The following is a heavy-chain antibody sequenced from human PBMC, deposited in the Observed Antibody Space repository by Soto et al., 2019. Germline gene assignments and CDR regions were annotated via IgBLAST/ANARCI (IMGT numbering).Heavy chain of an antibody. CDR1: GFTFSRYG. J-gene: IGHJ5*02. D-gene: IGHD4-17*01. V-gene: IGHV3-33*01. CDR3: ARDDDYEANAIDL. CDR2: KWNDGSKQ. Sequence: HPGGSLRLSCVASGFTFSRYGMHWVRQAPGKGLEWVAVKWNDGSKQVYDDSVKGRFTISRDNSRNTLYLEMDSLRDEDTSVYYCARDDDYEANAIDLWGQGTLVTVSS.